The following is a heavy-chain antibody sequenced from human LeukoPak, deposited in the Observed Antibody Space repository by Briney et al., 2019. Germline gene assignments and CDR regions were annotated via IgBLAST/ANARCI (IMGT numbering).Heavy chain of an antibody. Sequence: GASLRLSCAASGFPFSNYAMNWVRQAPGKGLEWVSYISESGGKTDYADSVRGQFTISRDNSKNTLYLQMNSLGVEDTALYYCAKQWVDCWGQGTLVTVSS. CDR3: AKQWVDC. CDR1: GFPFSNYA. D-gene: IGHD1-26*01. CDR2: ISESGGKT. J-gene: IGHJ4*02. V-gene: IGHV3-23*01.